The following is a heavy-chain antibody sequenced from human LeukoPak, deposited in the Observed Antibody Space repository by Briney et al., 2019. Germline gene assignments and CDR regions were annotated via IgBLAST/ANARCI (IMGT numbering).Heavy chain of an antibody. J-gene: IGHJ4*02. CDR3: ASDDSGSHIDY. V-gene: IGHV1-46*03. CDR2: INPSGGST. D-gene: IGHD1-26*01. Sequence: ASVKVSCKASGYTFTSYYMHWVRQAPGQGLEWMGTINPSGGSTSYAQKFQGRVTMTRDTSTSTVYMELSSLRSEDTAVYYCASDDSGSHIDYWGQGTLVTVSS. CDR1: GYTFTSYY.